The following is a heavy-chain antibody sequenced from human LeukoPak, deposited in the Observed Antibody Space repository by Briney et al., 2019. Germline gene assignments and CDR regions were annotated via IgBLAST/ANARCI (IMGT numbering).Heavy chain of an antibody. Sequence: GRSLRLSCAASGFTFSSYAMHWVRQAPGKGLEWVAVISYDGSNKYYADSVKGRFTISRDNSKNTLYLQMNSLRAEDTAVYYCARVAHEALVVPAAIGYWGQGTLVTVSS. D-gene: IGHD2-2*01. J-gene: IGHJ4*02. CDR3: ARVAHEALVVPAAIGY. CDR1: GFTFSSYA. CDR2: ISYDGSNK. V-gene: IGHV3-30*04.